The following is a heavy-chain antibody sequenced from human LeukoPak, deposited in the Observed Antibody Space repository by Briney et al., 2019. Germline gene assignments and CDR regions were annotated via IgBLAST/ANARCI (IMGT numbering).Heavy chain of an antibody. CDR3: ARDPLNGALDI. CDR2: MNPDGSTI. J-gene: IGHJ3*02. Sequence: GGSLRLSCTASGFSFSGSWMSWVRQLPGKGLEWLADMNPDGSTIVYVDSVKGRFTISRNNAKNSVYLQMDGLRAEDTAVYYCARDPLNGALDIWGQGTLVTVPS. V-gene: IGHV3-7*01. CDR1: GFSFSGSW.